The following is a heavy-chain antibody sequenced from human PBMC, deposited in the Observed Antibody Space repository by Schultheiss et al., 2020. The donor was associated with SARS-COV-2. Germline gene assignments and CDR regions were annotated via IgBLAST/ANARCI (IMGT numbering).Heavy chain of an antibody. D-gene: IGHD4-23*01. J-gene: IGHJ6*02. CDR3: ARVGATVDGMDV. V-gene: IGHV4-31*03. Sequence: SETLSLTCTVSGGSISSGGYYWSWIRQHPGKGLEWIGYIYYSGSTYYNPSLKSRVTISVDTSKNQFSLKLSSVTAADTAVYYCARVGATVDGMDVWGQGTTVTVSS. CDR1: GGSISSGGYY. CDR2: IYYSGST.